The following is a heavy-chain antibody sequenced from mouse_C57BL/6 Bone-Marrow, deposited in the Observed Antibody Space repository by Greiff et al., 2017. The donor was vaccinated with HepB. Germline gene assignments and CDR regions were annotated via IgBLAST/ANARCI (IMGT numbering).Heavy chain of an antibody. D-gene: IGHD2-3*01. Sequence: EVMLVESGGGLVKPGGSLKLSCAASGFTFSDYGMHWVRQAPEKGLEWVAYISSGSSTIYYADTVKGRFTISRDNAKNTLFLQMTSLRSEDTAMYYCARGDGYYVWYFGVWGTGTTVTVSS. J-gene: IGHJ1*03. CDR3: ARGDGYYVWYFGV. CDR2: ISSGSSTI. CDR1: GFTFSDYG. V-gene: IGHV5-17*01.